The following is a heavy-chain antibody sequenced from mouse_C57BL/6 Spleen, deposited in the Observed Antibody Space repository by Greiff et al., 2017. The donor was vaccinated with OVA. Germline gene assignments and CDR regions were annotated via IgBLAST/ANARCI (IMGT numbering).Heavy chain of an antibody. CDR1: GFTFSSYA. CDR3: AREKLGPFAY. D-gene: IGHD4-1*01. J-gene: IGHJ3*01. CDR2: ISDGGSYT. Sequence: DVMLVESGGGLVKPGGSLKLSCAASGFTFSSYAMSWVRQTPEKRLEWVATISDGGSYTYYPDNVKGRFTISRDNAKNNLYLQMSHLKSEDTAMYYCAREKLGPFAYWGQGTLVTVSA. V-gene: IGHV5-4*01.